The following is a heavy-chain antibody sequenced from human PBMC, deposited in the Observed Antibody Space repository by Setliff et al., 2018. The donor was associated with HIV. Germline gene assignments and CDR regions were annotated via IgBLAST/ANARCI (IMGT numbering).Heavy chain of an antibody. Sequence: PGESLKISCAASGFTFNSYAMTWVRQAPGKGLEWVSCISSTSTYIYYADSVKGRFAISRDNAKNALYLQMNSLRAEDTAVYYCARARGSPASHFDSWGQGTLVTVSS. V-gene: IGHV3-21*01. CDR2: ISSTSTYI. J-gene: IGHJ4*02. CDR3: ARARGSPASHFDS. D-gene: IGHD1-26*01. CDR1: GFTFNSYA.